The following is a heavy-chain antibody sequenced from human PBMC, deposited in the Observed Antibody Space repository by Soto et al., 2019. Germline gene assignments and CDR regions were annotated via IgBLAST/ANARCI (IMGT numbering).Heavy chain of an antibody. CDR1: GYTFTGYY. J-gene: IGHJ3*02. CDR3: ARVRAYDSSGYDDFDI. CDR2: INPNSGGT. D-gene: IGHD3-22*01. V-gene: IGHV1-2*04. Sequence: DSVQVSCKASGYTFTGYYMHWVRQAPGQGLEWMGWINPNSGGTNYAQKFQGWVTMTRDTSISTAYMELSRLRSDDTAVYYCARVRAYDSSGYDDFDIWGQGTMVRVSS.